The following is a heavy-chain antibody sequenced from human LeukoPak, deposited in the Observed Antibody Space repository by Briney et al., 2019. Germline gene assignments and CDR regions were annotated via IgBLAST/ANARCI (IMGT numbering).Heavy chain of an antibody. V-gene: IGHV3-23*01. CDR1: GFTFSSYA. J-gene: IGHJ4*02. D-gene: IGHD3-10*01. Sequence: PGGSLRLSCAASGFTFSSYAMSWVRQAPGKGLEWVSAISGSGGSTYYADSVKGRFTISRDNSKNTRYLQMNSLRAEDTDVYYCATARSGSGPVILRGQGPLVTVSS. CDR3: ATARSGSGPVIL. CDR2: ISGSGGST.